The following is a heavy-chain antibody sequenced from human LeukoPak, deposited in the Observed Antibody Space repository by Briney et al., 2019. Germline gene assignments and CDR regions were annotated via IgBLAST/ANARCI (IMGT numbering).Heavy chain of an antibody. CDR2: IIPILGIA. V-gene: IGHV1-69*02. J-gene: IGHJ3*02. CDR3: ARKGGAHAFDI. Sequence: SVKVSCKASGGTFSSYTISWVRQAPGQGLEWMGRIIPILGIANYAQKFQGRVTITADKSTSTAYMELRSLRSEDTAGYYCARKGGAHAFDIWGQGTMVTVSS. CDR1: GGTFSSYT. D-gene: IGHD3-16*01.